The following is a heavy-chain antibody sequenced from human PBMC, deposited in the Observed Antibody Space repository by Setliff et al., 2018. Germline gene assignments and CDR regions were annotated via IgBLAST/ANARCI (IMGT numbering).Heavy chain of an antibody. CDR2: IYYSGST. D-gene: IGHD6-19*01. CDR1: GDSISNDTYY. J-gene: IGHJ4*02. CDR3: ARDWGSSGWYFDY. Sequence: PSETLSLTCTVSGDSISNDTYYWSWIRQPPGKGLEWIGYIYYSGSTNYNPSLKSRVTISVDTSKNQFSLKLSSVTAADTAVYYCARDWGSSGWYFDYWGQGTLVTVSS. V-gene: IGHV4-61*01.